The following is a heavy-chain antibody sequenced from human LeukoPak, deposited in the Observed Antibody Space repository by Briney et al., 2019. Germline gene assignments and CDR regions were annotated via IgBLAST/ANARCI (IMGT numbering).Heavy chain of an antibody. V-gene: IGHV4-59*12. D-gene: IGHD6-13*01. J-gene: IGHJ4*02. Sequence: SETLSLTCTVSGGSISSYYWSWIRQPPGKGLEWIGHIYYSGSTSYNPSLKSRVTISVDKSKNQFSLKLSSVTAADTAVYYCAKTIAAAAPYYFDHWGQGTLVTVSP. CDR1: GGSISSYY. CDR2: IYYSGST. CDR3: AKTIAAAAPYYFDH.